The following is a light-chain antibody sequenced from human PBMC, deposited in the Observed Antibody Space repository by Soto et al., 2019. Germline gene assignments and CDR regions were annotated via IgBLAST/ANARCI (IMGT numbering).Light chain of an antibody. V-gene: IGKV3-15*01. J-gene: IGKJ1*01. CDR1: QSVSSD. CDR3: QQYHNWPRT. CDR2: AAS. Sequence: EIVMTQSPATLSVSPGERATLSCRASQSVSSDLAWYQQKPGQTPSLLIYAASTRATGIPARFSGSGSGTEFTLTISSLQSEDFVVYYCQQYHNWPRTFGQGTQVEI.